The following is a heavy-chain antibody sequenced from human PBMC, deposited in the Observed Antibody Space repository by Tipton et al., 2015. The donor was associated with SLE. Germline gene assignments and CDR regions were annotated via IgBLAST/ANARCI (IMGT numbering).Heavy chain of an antibody. CDR1: GFTFSRFT. J-gene: IGHJ4*02. Sequence: SLRLSCAASGFTFSRFTLTWVRQAPGKGLEWVSAISHSGVNTYYAESVKGRFTISRDNSMNTLFLQMNSLRAGDTAVYYCARGQIWSGYYPYFDYWGQGTLVTVSS. V-gene: IGHV3-23*01. CDR2: ISHSGVNT. D-gene: IGHD3-3*01. CDR3: ARGQIWSGYYPYFDY.